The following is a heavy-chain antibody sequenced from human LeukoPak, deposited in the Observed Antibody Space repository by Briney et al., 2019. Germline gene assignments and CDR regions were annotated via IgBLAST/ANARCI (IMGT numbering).Heavy chain of an antibody. CDR2: IYYTGNT. J-gene: IGHJ3*02. D-gene: IGHD3-3*01. CDR1: GVSISSSNSY. CDR3: ARDWRFGVVTPYYAFDI. Sequence: PSETLSLTCSVSGVSISSSNSYWGWIRQPPGKGLEWIGSIYYTGNTYHNASVKSQVSISIDTSKNQFSLKLSSVTAADTAVYYCARDWRFGVVTPYYAFDIWGQGTMVTVSS. V-gene: IGHV4-39*07.